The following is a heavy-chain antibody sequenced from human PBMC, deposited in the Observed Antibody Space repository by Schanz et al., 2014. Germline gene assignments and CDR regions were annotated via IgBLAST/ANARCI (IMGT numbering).Heavy chain of an antibody. V-gene: IGHV3-48*02. D-gene: IGHD3-10*01. CDR1: KFTFSGYG. Sequence: VQLVESGGGVVQPGGSLTLSCAASKFTFSGYGMHWVRQAPGKGLDWVSFISSSSSTIYYADSVKGRFTISRDNAKNSLYLQMNSLRDEDTAVYYCAREGERKGMLPYYFDYWGQGALVTVSS. CDR2: ISSSSSTI. J-gene: IGHJ4*02. CDR3: AREGERKGMLPYYFDY.